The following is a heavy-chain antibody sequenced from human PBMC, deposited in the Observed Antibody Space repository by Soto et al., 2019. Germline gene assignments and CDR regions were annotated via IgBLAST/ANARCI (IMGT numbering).Heavy chain of an antibody. CDR3: ARLIDDDSSGYLYYYYYCIDV. J-gene: IGHJ6*02. CDR1: GGTISSYY. Sequence: SETLSLTCTVSGGTISSYYWSWIRQPPGKGLEWIGYIYYSGSTNYNPSLKSRVTISVDTSKNQLSLKMSSVTAADTAVYYCARLIDDDSSGYLYYYYYCIDVWGQGTTVTVSS. D-gene: IGHD3-22*01. V-gene: IGHV4-59*01. CDR2: IYYSGST.